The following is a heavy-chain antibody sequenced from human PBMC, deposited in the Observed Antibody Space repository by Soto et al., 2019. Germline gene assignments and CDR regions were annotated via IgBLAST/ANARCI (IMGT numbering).Heavy chain of an antibody. D-gene: IGHD3-10*01. J-gene: IGHJ5*02. CDR3: ASSSGSYSS. CDR1: DGSISSGGYS. CDR2: IYHSGST. Sequence: SETLSLTCAVSDGSISSGGYSWSWIRQPPGKGLEWIGYIYHSGSTYYNPSLKSRVTISVDRSKNQFSLKLSSVTAADTAVYYCASSSGSYSSWGQGTLVTVSS. V-gene: IGHV4-30-2*01.